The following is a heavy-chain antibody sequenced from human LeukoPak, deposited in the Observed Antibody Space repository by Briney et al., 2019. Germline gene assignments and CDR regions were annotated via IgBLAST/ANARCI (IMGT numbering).Heavy chain of an antibody. CDR3: ARHRRDGYNSGAFDI. D-gene: IGHD5-24*01. CDR1: GGSISSYY. J-gene: IGHJ3*02. V-gene: IGHV4-59*08. Sequence: SETLSLTCTVSGGSISSYYWSWIRQPPGKGLEWIGYIYYSGSTNYIPSLKSRVTISVDTSKNQFSLKLSSVTAADTAVYYCARHRRDGYNSGAFDIWGQGTMVTVSS. CDR2: IYYSGST.